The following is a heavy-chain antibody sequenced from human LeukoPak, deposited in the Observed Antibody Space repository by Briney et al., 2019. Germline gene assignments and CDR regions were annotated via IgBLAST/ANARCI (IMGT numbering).Heavy chain of an antibody. D-gene: IGHD2-15*01. CDR1: GFTFSSYW. CDR3: ARDGGRGDFSN. CDR2: IKQDGSEK. J-gene: IGHJ4*02. V-gene: IGHV3-7*01. Sequence: GGSLRLSCAASGFTFSSYWMSWVRQAPGKGLEWVANIKQDGSEKYYVDSVKGRFTISRDNAKNSLYLQVNSLRAEDTAVYYCARDGGRGDFSNWGQGTLVTVSS.